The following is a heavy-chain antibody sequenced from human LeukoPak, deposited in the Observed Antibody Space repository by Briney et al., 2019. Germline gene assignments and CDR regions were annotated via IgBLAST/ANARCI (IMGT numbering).Heavy chain of an antibody. J-gene: IGHJ4*02. Sequence: PGGSLRLSCAASGFTFSDYYMSWIRQAPGKGLDWVSYISTSGTTMYYADSVKGRFTISRDNAKNSLYPQMNSLRAEDTAVYYCAKLHGYNFDYWGQGTLVTFSS. CDR2: ISTSGTTM. CDR3: AKLHGYNFDY. V-gene: IGHV3-11*04. CDR1: GFTFSDYY. D-gene: IGHD5-24*01.